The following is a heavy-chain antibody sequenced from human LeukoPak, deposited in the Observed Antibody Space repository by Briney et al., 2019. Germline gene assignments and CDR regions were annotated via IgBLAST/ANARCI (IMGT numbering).Heavy chain of an antibody. J-gene: IGHJ4*02. CDR1: GGSFSGYY. D-gene: IGHD3-9*01. V-gene: IGHV4-34*01. Sequence: SETLSLTCAVYGGSFSGYYWSWIRQPPGKGLEWIGEINHSGSTNYNPSLKSRVTISVDTSKNQFSLKLSSVTAADTAVYYCARGWRDYDILTQTWTSTGLFDYWGQGTLVTVSS. CDR3: ARGWRDYDILTQTWTSTGLFDY. CDR2: INHSGST.